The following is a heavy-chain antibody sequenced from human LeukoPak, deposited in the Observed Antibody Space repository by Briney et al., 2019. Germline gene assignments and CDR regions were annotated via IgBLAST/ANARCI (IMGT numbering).Heavy chain of an antibody. CDR2: IYRSGST. CDR3: ARDLQLRN. D-gene: IGHD5-24*01. Sequence: PSETLSLTCTVSGYSINSGYYWVWIRQPPGKGLEWIGSIYRSGSTNYNPSLKSRVTISVDTSKNQFSLKVSSVTAADTAVYYCARDLQLRNWGQGTLVTVSS. J-gene: IGHJ4*02. V-gene: IGHV4-38-2*02. CDR1: GYSINSGYY.